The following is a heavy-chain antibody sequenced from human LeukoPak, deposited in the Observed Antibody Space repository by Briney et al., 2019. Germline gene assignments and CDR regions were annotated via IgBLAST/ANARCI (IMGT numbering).Heavy chain of an antibody. Sequence: GGSLRLSCAASGFTFSSYSMNWVRQAPGKGLEWVSSISSSSSYIYYADSVKGRFTISRDNAKNSLYLQMNSLRAEDTAVYYCARDKSSGSYYGYWGQGTLVTVSS. CDR2: ISSSSSYI. CDR3: ARDKSSGSYYGY. D-gene: IGHD1-26*01. V-gene: IGHV3-21*01. CDR1: GFTFSSYS. J-gene: IGHJ4*02.